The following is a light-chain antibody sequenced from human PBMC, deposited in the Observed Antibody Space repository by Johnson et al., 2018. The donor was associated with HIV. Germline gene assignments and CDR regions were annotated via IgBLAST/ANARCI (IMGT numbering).Light chain of an antibody. CDR2: ENN. CDR3: GTWDSSLSAGGV. Sequence: QSVLTQPPSVSAAPGQKVTISCSGSSSNIGNNYVSWYQQLPGTAPKLLIYENNKRPSGIPDRFSGSKSGTSATLGIPGLQPGDEADYYCGTWDSSLSAGGVFGTGTKVTVL. V-gene: IGLV1-51*02. J-gene: IGLJ1*01. CDR1: SSNIGNNY.